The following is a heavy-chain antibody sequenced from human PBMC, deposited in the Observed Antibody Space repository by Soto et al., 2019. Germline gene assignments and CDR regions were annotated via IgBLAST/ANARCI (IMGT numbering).Heavy chain of an antibody. CDR3: ARGGRYSLHYFGMDV. CDR1: GFPFSSYW. D-gene: IGHD4-4*01. J-gene: IGHJ6*02. Sequence: PRGSLRLSCVASGFPFSSYWMSWVRQAPGQGMEWLANIKQDGSEQYYVDSVRGRFTISRDNAKNSLYLQMNSLRVEDTAVYYCARGGRYSLHYFGMDVWGQGTTVTVSS. V-gene: IGHV3-7*03. CDR2: IKQDGSEQ.